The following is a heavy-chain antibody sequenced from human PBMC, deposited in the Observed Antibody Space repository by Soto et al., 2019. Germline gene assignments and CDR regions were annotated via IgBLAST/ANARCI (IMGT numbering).Heavy chain of an antibody. V-gene: IGHV3-53*01. CDR2: IYSGGST. Sequence: GGSLRLSCAASGFTVSSNYMSWVRQAPGKGLEWVSVIYSGGSTYYADSVKGRFTISRDNSKNTLYLQMNSLRAEDTAVYYCARVSWFGPQTLGMDVWGQGTMVTVSS. CDR3: ARVSWFGPQTLGMDV. D-gene: IGHD3-10*01. CDR1: GFTVSSNY. J-gene: IGHJ6*02.